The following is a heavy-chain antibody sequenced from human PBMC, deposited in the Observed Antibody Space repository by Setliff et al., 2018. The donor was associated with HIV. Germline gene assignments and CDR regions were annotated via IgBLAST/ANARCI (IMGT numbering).Heavy chain of an antibody. CDR1: GESFSGFY. CDR2: IYYSGST. CDR3: ARRVVITTGSYYFDY. Sequence: LSLTCAVYGESFSGFYWTWIRQPPGKGLEWIGYIYYSGSTKHNPSLKSRVTVSVDTSKNQFSLKLSSVTPADTAVYYCARRVVITTGSYYFDYWGQGTLVTVSS. V-gene: IGHV4-59*08. D-gene: IGHD3-22*01. J-gene: IGHJ4*02.